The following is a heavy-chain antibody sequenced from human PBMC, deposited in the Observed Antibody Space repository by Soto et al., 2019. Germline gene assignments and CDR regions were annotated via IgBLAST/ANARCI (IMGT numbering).Heavy chain of an antibody. CDR1: GFTFSSYG. J-gene: IGHJ6*03. V-gene: IGHV3-30*18. Sequence: QVQLVESGGGVVQPGRSLRLSCAASGFTFSSYGMHWVRQAPGKGLEWVAVISYDGSNKYYADSVKGRFTISRDNSKNTLYLQMNRLRAEDTAVYYCAKDRIRGGYCSGGSCYYMDVWGKGTTVTVSS. CDR3: AKDRIRGGYCSGGSCYYMDV. CDR2: ISYDGSNK. D-gene: IGHD2-15*01.